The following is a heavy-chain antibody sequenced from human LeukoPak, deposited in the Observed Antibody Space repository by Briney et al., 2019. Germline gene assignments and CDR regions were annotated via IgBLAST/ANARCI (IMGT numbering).Heavy chain of an antibody. CDR3: ARERDGLFDY. D-gene: IGHD5-24*01. CDR2: IYYSGST. J-gene: IGHJ4*02. CDR1: GESFSGYY. Sequence: PSETLSLTCAVYGESFSGYYWSWIRQPPGKGLEWIGYIYYSGSTNYNPSLKSRVTISVDTSKNQFSLKLSSVTAADTAVYYCARERDGLFDYWGQGTLVTVSS. V-gene: IGHV4-59*01.